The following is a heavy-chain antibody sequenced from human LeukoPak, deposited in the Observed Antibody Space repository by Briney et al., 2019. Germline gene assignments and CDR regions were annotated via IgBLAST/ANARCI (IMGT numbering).Heavy chain of an antibody. D-gene: IGHD6-13*01. CDR3: ARGTPLAAAGT. CDR2: MNPNSGNT. CDR1: GYTFTSYD. J-gene: IGHJ5*02. V-gene: IGHV1-8*01. Sequence: ASVKVSCKAFGYTFTSYDINWVRQATGQWLEWMGWMNPNSGNTGYARKFQGRVTMTRNTSISTAYMELSSLRSEDTAVYYCARGTPLAAAGTWGQGTLVTVSS.